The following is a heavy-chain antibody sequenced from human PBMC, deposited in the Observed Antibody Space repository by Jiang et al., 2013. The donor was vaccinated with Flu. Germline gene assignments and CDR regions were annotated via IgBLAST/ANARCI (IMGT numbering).Heavy chain of an antibody. D-gene: IGHD4-23*01. CDR1: SSYA. V-gene: IGHV1-69*01. Sequence: SSYAISWVRQAPGQGLEWMGGIIPIFGTANYAQKFQGRVTITADESTSTAYMELSSLRSEDTAVYYCAREGSYGGNSGYFQHWGQGTLVTVSS. CDR3: AREGSYGGNSGYFQH. J-gene: IGHJ1*01. CDR2: IIPIFGTA.